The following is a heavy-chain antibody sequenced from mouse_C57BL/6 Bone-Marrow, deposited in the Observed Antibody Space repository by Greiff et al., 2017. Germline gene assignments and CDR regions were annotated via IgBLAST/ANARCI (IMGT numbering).Heavy chain of an antibody. CDR3: ARDYGSSYYFDY. CDR2: ISSGSSTI. CDR1: GFTFSDYG. J-gene: IGHJ2*01. Sequence: EVKLVESGGGLVKPGGSLTLSCAASGFTFSDYGMHWVRQAPEKGLEWVAYISSGSSTIYYADTVKGRFTISRDNAKNTLCLEMTSLRSEDTAMYYCARDYGSSYYFDYWGQGTTLTVSS. D-gene: IGHD1-1*01. V-gene: IGHV5-17*01.